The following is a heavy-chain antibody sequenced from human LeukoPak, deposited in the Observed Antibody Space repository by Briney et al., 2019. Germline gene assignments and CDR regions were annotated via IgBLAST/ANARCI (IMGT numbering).Heavy chain of an antibody. V-gene: IGHV3-72*01. Sequence: PGGSLRLSCAASGFTFSDHYIDWVRQAPGKGLEWVARTGNKVNSYTTAYAASVTGRFTVSRDDSSNSVYLQMNSLKIEDTAVYYCARSMYGEGRRIIDFDYWGQGSLLTVSS. J-gene: IGHJ4*02. CDR3: ARSMYGEGRRIIDFDY. D-gene: IGHD4/OR15-4a*01. CDR2: TGNKVNSYTT. CDR1: GFTFSDHY.